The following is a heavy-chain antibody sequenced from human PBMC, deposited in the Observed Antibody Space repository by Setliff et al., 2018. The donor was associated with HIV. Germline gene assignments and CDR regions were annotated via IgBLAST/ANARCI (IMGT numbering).Heavy chain of an antibody. V-gene: IGHV1-2*06. Sequence: RASVKVSCKASGYTFTGYYLHWVRQAPGQGLQWMGRLNPKTGVAHFAQTFQGRVTMTRDTSIGIAFMELSRVKSADTAVYFCARGTVVRATIYYFDYWGQGTLVTVSS. D-gene: IGHD1-26*01. CDR2: LNPKTGVA. CDR3: ARGTVVRATIYYFDY. J-gene: IGHJ4*02. CDR1: GYTFTGYY.